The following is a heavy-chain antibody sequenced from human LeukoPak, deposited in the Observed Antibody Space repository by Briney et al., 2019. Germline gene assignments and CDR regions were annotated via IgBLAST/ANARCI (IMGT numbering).Heavy chain of an antibody. J-gene: IGHJ4*02. V-gene: IGHV1-18*01. Sequence: GASVKVSCKASGYTFSNYGFSWVRQAPGQGLEWMGWISAYNGNTTYAQKLQGRVTMTTDTSTSTAYMELRSLRSDDTAVYYCARDSLVVVGSRVDYWGQGTLVTVSS. CDR1: GYTFSNYG. CDR3: ARDSLVVVGSRVDY. CDR2: ISAYNGNT. D-gene: IGHD2-15*01.